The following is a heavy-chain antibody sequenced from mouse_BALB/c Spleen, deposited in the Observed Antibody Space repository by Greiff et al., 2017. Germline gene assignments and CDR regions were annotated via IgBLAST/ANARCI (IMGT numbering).Heavy chain of an antibody. D-gene: IGHD1-1*01. CDR1: GYTFTDYW. J-gene: IGHJ2*01. CDR3: ARWYYGSSYFDY. Sequence: VQLQQSGAELVMPGASVKMSCKASGYTFTDYWMHWVKQRPGQGLEWIGAIDTSDSYTSYNQKFKGKATLTVDESSSTAYMQLSSLTSEDSAVYYCARWYYGSSYFDYWGQGTTLTVSS. V-gene: IGHV1-69*01. CDR2: IDTSDSYT.